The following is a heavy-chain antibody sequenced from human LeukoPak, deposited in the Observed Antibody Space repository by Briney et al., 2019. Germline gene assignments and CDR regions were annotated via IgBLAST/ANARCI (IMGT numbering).Heavy chain of an antibody. J-gene: IGHJ5*02. D-gene: IGHD3-9*01. CDR2: IKQDGGEK. V-gene: IGHV3-7*04. CDR1: GFTFSSYW. Sequence: PGGSLRLSCAASGFTFSSYWMSWVRQAPGKGLEWVANIKQDGGEKYYVDSVKGRFTISRDNAKNSLYLQMNSLRAEDTAVYYCARGPAKDYDILTGYYWSPFDPWGQGTLVTVSS. CDR3: ARGPAKDYDILTGYYWSPFDP.